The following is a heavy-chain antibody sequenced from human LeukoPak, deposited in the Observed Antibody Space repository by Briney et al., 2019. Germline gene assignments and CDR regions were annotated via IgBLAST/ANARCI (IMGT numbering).Heavy chain of an antibody. CDR1: GFTFSNYS. CDR2: INGSGGST. D-gene: IGHD2-2*01. Sequence: GGSLRLSCAASGFTFSNYSISWVRQAPGKGLEWVSAINGSGGSTYYADSVKGRFTISRDNSKNTLYLQMNSLRAEDTALYYCAKDRSSSTSCSNYWGQGTLVTVSS. J-gene: IGHJ4*02. CDR3: AKDRSSSTSCSNY. V-gene: IGHV3-23*01.